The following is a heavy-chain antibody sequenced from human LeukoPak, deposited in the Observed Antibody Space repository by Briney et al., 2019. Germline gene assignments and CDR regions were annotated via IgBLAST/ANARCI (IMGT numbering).Heavy chain of an antibody. CDR2: IWNDGSDK. D-gene: IGHD6-19*01. V-gene: IGHV3-33*01. J-gene: IGHJ4*02. CDR3: ARAIGVAVAGTDY. Sequence: GRSLRLSCEASGFTFSSHGMHWVRQPPGKGLEWVAVIWNDGSDKYYGDSVKGRFTVSRDNSKNTLYLQMISLRAEDTAVYYCARAIGVAVAGTDYWGQGTLVTVSS. CDR1: GFTFSSHG.